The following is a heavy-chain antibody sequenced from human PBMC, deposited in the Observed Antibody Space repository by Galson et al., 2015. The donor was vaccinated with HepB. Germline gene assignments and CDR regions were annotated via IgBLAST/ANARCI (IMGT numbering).Heavy chain of an antibody. CDR3: AKGAESVRFQVYFYYGLDV. Sequence: SLRLSCAASGFTFSSYAMSWVRQAPGKGLDWVSAISGSGGSTYYADSVKGRFTISRDNSKNTLYLQMNSLRAEDTAVYYCAKGAESVRFQVYFYYGLDVWGQGTTVTVSS. J-gene: IGHJ6*02. D-gene: IGHD3-3*01. CDR1: GFTFSSYA. V-gene: IGHV3-23*01. CDR2: ISGSGGST.